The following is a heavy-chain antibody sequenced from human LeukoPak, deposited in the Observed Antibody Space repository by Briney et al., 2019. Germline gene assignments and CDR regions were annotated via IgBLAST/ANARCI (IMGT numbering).Heavy chain of an antibody. CDR2: INPDGSKK. CDR1: GLIFSGSW. CDR3: AKDHPMNEY. J-gene: IGHJ4*02. V-gene: IGHV3-7*03. Sequence: PGGSLRLSCAASGLIFSGSWMNWVRQAPGKGLEWVATINPDGSKKGYVDSVKGRFTISRDDAENSLYLQMDSLRAEDAAVYYCAKDHPMNEYWGQGTLVTVSS.